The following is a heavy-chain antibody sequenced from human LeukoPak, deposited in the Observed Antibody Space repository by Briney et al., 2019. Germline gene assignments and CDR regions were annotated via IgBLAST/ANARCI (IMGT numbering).Heavy chain of an antibody. CDR2: ISSSSSYI. CDR1: GFTFSSYS. D-gene: IGHD6-13*01. V-gene: IGHV3-21*01. CDR3: ASFIAAAGEPHYYYGMDV. J-gene: IGHJ6*02. Sequence: GGSLRLSCAASGFTFSSYSMNWVRQAPGKGLEWFSSISSSSSYIYYADSVKGRFTISRDNAKNSLYLQMNSLRAEDTAVYYCASFIAAAGEPHYYYGMDVWGQGTTVTVSS.